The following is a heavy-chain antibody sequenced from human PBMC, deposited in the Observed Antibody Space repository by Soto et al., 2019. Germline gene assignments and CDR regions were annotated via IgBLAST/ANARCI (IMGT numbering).Heavy chain of an antibody. D-gene: IGHD6-19*01. V-gene: IGHV4-30-4*01. CDR3: ARLVTERPQWLVPYYFDY. J-gene: IGHJ4*02. CDR1: GGSISSGDYY. CDR2: IYHSGST. Sequence: PSETLSLTCTVSGGSISSGDYYWSWIRQPPGKGLEWIGYIYHSGSTYYNPSLKSRVTISVDTSKNQFSLKLSSVTAADTAVYYCARLVTERPQWLVPYYFDYWGQGTLVTVSS.